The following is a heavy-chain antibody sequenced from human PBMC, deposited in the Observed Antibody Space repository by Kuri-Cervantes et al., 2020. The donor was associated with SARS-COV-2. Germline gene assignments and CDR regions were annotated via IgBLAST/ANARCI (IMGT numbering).Heavy chain of an antibody. CDR2: NYYSGST. J-gene: IGHJ4*02. D-gene: IGHD3-3*01. CDR1: GGSFSGYY. Sequence: ESLKISCAVYGGSFSGYYWGWIRQPPGKGLEWIGSNYYSGSTYYNPSLKSRVTISVDTSKNQFSLKLSSVTAADTAVYYCARHVRPEITIFGVVITADYFDYWGQGTLVTVSS. CDR3: ARHVRPEITIFGVVITADYFDY. V-gene: IGHV4-39*01.